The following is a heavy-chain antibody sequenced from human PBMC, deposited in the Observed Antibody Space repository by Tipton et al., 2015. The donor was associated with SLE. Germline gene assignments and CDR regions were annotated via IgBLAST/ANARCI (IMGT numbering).Heavy chain of an antibody. CDR3: ARDPGAFGGAFDI. Sequence: TLSLTCSVSGGSISSGGYYWSWIRQYPGKGLEWIGYIYYRGTTHYNPSLESRASISVDTSRNQFSLNLTAVTAADTAVYYCARDPGAFGGAFDIWGQGTMVTVSS. CDR1: GGSISSGGYY. J-gene: IGHJ3*02. D-gene: IGHD1-14*01. V-gene: IGHV4-31*03. CDR2: IYYRGTT.